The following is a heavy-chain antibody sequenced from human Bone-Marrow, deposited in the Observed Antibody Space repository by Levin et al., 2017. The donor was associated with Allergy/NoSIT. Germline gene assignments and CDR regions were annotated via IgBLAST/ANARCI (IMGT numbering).Heavy chain of an antibody. V-gene: IGHV3-15*01. Sequence: GGSLRLSCAASGFTFSEAWMSWVRQAPGKGLEWVGRIKSKADGGTIDYAAPVKGRFTISRDDSKNTLYLQMSSLKTEDTAVYYCTTVLYDWNDVAYWGQGTLVTVSS. CDR1: GFTFSEAW. J-gene: IGHJ4*02. CDR3: TTVLYDWNDVAY. CDR2: IKSKADGGTI. D-gene: IGHD1-1*01.